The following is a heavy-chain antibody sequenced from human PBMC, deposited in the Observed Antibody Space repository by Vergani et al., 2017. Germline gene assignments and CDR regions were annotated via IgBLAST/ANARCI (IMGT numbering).Heavy chain of an antibody. Sequence: EVELVQSGPGMRKPGESLKISCKGSEYSFGNYWIGWVRQRPGKGLEWMGIIYPADSDTRYSPSFQGQVTISADKSISTVFLQWDSLKASDTALYYCARHTTYTDSWGQGTLVTVSS. CDR3: ARHTTYTDS. J-gene: IGHJ4*02. CDR2: IYPADSDT. D-gene: IGHD1-1*01. V-gene: IGHV5-51*01. CDR1: EYSFGNYW.